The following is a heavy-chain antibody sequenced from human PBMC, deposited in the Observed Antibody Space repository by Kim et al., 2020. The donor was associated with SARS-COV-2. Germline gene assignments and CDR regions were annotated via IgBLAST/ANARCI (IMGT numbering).Heavy chain of an antibody. Sequence: GGSLRLSCAASGFTFSTYSMNWVRQAPGKGLEWVSYISGSSSTIYYEDSVKGRFTISRDNAKNSLYLQMNSLRAEDTAVYYCARAEWELLLYYYYGMDV. V-gene: IGHV3-48*01. CDR1: GFTFSTYS. D-gene: IGHD1-26*01. J-gene: IGHJ6*01. CDR3: ARAEWELLLYYYYGMDV. CDR2: ISGSSSTI.